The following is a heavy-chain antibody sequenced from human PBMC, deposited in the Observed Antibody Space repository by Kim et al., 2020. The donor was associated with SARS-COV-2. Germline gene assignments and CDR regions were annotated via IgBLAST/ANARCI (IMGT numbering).Heavy chain of an antibody. D-gene: IGHD6-13*01. CDR3: ARVPGPGIAAAGA. CDR2: INHSGST. Sequence: SETLSLTCAVYGGSFSGYYWSWIRQPPGKGLEWIGEINHSGSTNYNPSLKSRVTISVDTSKNQFSLKLSSVTAADTAVYYCARVPGPGIAAAGAWGQGTLVTVSS. J-gene: IGHJ5*02. CDR1: GGSFSGYY. V-gene: IGHV4-34*01.